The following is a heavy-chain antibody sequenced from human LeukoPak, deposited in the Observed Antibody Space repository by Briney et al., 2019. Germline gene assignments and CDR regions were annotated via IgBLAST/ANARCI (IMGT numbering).Heavy chain of an antibody. D-gene: IGHD6-19*01. CDR1: GGSISSYY. CDR3: AITGYSSGWYWFDP. CDR2: IYYSGST. V-gene: IGHV4-59*08. Sequence: PSETLSLTCTVSGGSISSYYWSWIRQPPGKGLEWIGYIYYSGSTNYNPSLKSRVTIPVDTSKNQFSLKLSSVTAADTAVYYCAITGYSSGWYWFDPWGQGTLVTVSS. J-gene: IGHJ5*02.